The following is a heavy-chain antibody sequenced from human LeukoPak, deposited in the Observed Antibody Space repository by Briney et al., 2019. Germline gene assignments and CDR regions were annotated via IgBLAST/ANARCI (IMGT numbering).Heavy chain of an antibody. CDR3: ARDTTVTTLTEYYFDY. CDR2: ISYDGSNK. V-gene: IGHV3-30-3*01. J-gene: IGHJ4*02. D-gene: IGHD4-17*01. CDR1: GFTFSSYA. Sequence: GRSLRLSCAASGFTFSSYAMHWVRQAPGKGLEWVAVISYDGSNKYYADSVKGRFTISRDNSKNTLYLQMNSLRAEDTAVYYCARDTTVTTLTEYYFDYWGQGTLVTTSS.